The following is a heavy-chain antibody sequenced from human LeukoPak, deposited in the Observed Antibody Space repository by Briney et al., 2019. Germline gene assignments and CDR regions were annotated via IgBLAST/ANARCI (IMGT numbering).Heavy chain of an antibody. CDR3: ARVLGFGSPPAY. V-gene: IGHV3-30*04. Sequence: GGSLRLSCAASGFTFNSFPMHWVRQAPGKGLEWVGLISFDGSDKSYADSVEGRFTISRDNSKNTLYLQMNSLCAEDTAVYYCARVLGFGSPPAYWGQGTLVSVSS. J-gene: IGHJ4*02. CDR1: GFTFNSFP. CDR2: ISFDGSDK. D-gene: IGHD3-10*01.